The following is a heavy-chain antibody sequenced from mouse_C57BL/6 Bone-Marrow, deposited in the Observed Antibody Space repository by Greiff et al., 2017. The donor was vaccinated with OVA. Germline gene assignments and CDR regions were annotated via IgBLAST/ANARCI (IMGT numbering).Heavy chain of an antibody. CDR3: TASGYPFDY. CDR1: GFTITDDY. J-gene: IGHJ2*01. Sequence: EVQLQQSGAELVRPGASVKLSCTASGFTITDDYMHWVKQRPEQGLEWIGWIDPENGDTEYASKFQGKATITADTSSNTAYLQLSSLTSEDTAVYYCTASGYPFDYWGQGTTLTVSS. CDR2: IDPENGDT. V-gene: IGHV14-4*01. D-gene: IGHD3-2*02.